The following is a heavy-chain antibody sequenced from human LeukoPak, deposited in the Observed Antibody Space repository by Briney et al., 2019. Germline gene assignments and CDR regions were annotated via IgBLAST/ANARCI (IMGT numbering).Heavy chain of an antibody. V-gene: IGHV3-74*01. D-gene: IGHD1-14*01. J-gene: IGHJ3*01. Sequence: PGGSLRLPCAASGFTFGNSWVHWVRQAPGKGLVWVSLINADGSTTSYADSVKGRITISRDNARNTLSLEMNSLTIEDTAVYYCIVVVEPPDSDGFDVWGQGTMITVSS. CDR2: INADGSTT. CDR3: IVVVEPPDSDGFDV. CDR1: GFTFGNSW.